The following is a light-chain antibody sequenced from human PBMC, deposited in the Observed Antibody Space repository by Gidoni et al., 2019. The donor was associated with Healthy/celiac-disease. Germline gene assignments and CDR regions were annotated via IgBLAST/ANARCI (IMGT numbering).Light chain of an antibody. Sequence: DIQMTQSPSSLSASVGDRVTNTCRASQGIRNDLDWYQQKPGKAPKPLIYAVSSLQSGVPSMFGGSGSVTDFTLTICSLQPVDFATYYCLLPNSYPGTFGQGTKVEIK. CDR3: LLPNSYPGT. J-gene: IGKJ1*01. CDR1: QGIRND. V-gene: IGKV1-17*01. CDR2: AVS.